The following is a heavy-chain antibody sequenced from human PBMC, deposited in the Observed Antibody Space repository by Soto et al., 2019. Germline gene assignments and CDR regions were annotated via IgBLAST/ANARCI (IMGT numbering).Heavy chain of an antibody. Sequence: SETLSLTCAVDGGSCSGYYWSWIRQHPGEGLEWIGDINYSGSTNYNPSLKSRVTISVDTSKNQFSLKLNSVTAADSAVYFCARLEGLATISYYFDFWGQGALVTVS. J-gene: IGHJ4*02. CDR3: ARLEGLATISYYFDF. CDR1: GGSCSGYY. D-gene: IGHD3-9*01. V-gene: IGHV4-34*01. CDR2: INYSGST.